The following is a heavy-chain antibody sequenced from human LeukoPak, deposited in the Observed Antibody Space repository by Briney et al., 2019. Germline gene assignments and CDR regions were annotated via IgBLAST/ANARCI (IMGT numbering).Heavy chain of an antibody. CDR2: IYYSGST. J-gene: IGHJ3*02. V-gene: IGHV4-59*08. Sequence: SETLSLTCTVSGGSISSYYWSWIRQPPGKGLEWIGYIYYSGSTNYNPSLKSRVTISVGTSKNQFSLKLSSVTAADTAVYYCARLRGSGSYYNTDAFDIWGQGTMVTVSS. D-gene: IGHD3-10*01. CDR1: GGSISSYY. CDR3: ARLRGSGSYYNTDAFDI.